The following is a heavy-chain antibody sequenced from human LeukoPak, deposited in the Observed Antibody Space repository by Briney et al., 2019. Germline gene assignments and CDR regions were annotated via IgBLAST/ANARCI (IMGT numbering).Heavy chain of an antibody. CDR3: AKYAYGSGSQIPIYYYYYYMDV. CDR2: ISGDGGST. J-gene: IGHJ6*03. CDR1: GFTFDDYA. Sequence: GGSLRLSCAASGFTFDDYAMHWVRQAPGKGLEWVSLISGDGGSTYYADSLKVRFTISRDNSKNSLYLQMNSLRTEDTALYYCAKYAYGSGSQIPIYYYYYYMDVWGKGTTVTVSS. V-gene: IGHV3-43*02. D-gene: IGHD3-10*01.